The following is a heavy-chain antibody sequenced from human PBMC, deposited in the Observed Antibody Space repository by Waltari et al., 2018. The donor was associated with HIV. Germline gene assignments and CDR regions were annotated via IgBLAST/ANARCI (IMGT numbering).Heavy chain of an antibody. J-gene: IGHJ4*02. V-gene: IGHV3-23*01. Sequence: LLAPGGTLVQPGGSLSLSSPASGFTFSIYAMTWLRQAPGKGREWVSGICGSGGDTLFADSVKGRFTISRDASTVYLSMNRLTAEDTAVYYCAKVGLSGRWLLRRPFYFDYWGQGILVTVSS. D-gene: IGHD3-10*01. CDR3: AKVGLSGRWLLRRPFYFDY. CDR1: GFTFSIYA. CDR2: ICGSGGDT.